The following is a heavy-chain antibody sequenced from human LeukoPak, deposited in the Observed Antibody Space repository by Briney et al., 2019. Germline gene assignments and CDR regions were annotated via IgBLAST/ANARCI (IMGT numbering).Heavy chain of an antibody. Sequence: GGSLRLSCSPSGFTFSSYAMHWVRQAPGKGLEYVSAIRSNGGRTYYADSVKGRFTIYRDNSKNTLYLQMSSLRAEDTAVYYCVKDPPYSSSWYFQYWGQGTLVTVSS. V-gene: IGHV3-64D*06. D-gene: IGHD6-13*01. CDR1: GFTFSSYA. CDR2: IRSNGGRT. CDR3: VKDPPYSSSWYFQY. J-gene: IGHJ1*01.